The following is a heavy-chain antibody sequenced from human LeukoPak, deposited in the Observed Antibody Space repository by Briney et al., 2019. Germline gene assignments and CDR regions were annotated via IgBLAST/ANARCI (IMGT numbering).Heavy chain of an antibody. V-gene: IGHV3-30*03. CDR1: GFTFGTYG. CDR2: ISYDGRSK. D-gene: IGHD5-18*01. CDR3: VRDPPRDTAMVWKY. Sequence: PGGSLRLPCATSGFTFGTYGMHWVRQAPGKGPEWVAVISYDGRSKFYVDSVKGRFTISRDNSENTLYLQMNSLRTEDTAVYYCVRDPPRDTAMVWKYWGQGTLVTVSS. J-gene: IGHJ4*02.